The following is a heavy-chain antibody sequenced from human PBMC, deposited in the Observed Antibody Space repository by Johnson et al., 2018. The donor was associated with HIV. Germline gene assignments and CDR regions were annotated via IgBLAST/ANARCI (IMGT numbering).Heavy chain of an antibody. V-gene: IGHV3-33*06. J-gene: IGHJ3*02. CDR1: GFTFSSYG. Sequence: QVLLVESGGGVVQPGRSLRLSCAASGFTFSSYGMHWVRQAPGKGLEWVAVIWYDGSNNYYADSVKGRFTISRDNSKNSLYLQMNSLRAEDTAVYYCAKSTRGNWGSCFDIWGQGTMVTVSS. CDR3: AKSTRGNWGSCFDI. D-gene: IGHD7-27*01. CDR2: IWYDGSNN.